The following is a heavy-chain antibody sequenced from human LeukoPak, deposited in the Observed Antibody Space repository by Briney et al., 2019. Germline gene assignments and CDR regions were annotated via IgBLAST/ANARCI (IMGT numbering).Heavy chain of an antibody. CDR1: GGSFSGYY. CDR2: INHSGST. J-gene: IGHJ6*02. Sequence: SETLSLTCAVYGGSFSGYYWSWIRQPPGKGLEWIGEINHSGSTNYNPSPKSRVTISVDTSKNQFSLKLSSVTAADTAVYYCARGVVVPAAIPPAYYYGMDVWGQGTTVTVSS. V-gene: IGHV4-34*01. CDR3: ARGVVVPAAIPPAYYYGMDV. D-gene: IGHD2-2*02.